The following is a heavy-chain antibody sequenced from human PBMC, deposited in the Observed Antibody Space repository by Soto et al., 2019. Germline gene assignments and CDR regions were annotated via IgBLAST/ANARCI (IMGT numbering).Heavy chain of an antibody. CDR3: TRGMGDPYYYGMDV. J-gene: IGHJ6*02. CDR1: GFTFDVYT. V-gene: IGHV3-43*01. Sequence: PGGSLRLSCAASGFTFDVYTMHWVRQAPGKGLLWVSLISYDGASTYYADSVKGRFTISRDNSKNSLYLQMNSLKTEDTALYYCTRGMGDPYYYGMDVWGQGTTVTVSS. CDR2: ISYDGAST.